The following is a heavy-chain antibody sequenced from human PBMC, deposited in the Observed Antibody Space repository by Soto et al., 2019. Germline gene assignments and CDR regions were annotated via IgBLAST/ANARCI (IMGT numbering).Heavy chain of an antibody. D-gene: IGHD6-13*01. CDR1: GYTFTSYG. Sequence: GASVKVCCKASGYTFTSYGIHWVRQAPGQRLEWMGWINAANGDTKYSPKFQGRVTITRDTSASTAYMELSSLRSEDTAVYYCVRRHVSATGIDWFDPWGQGTLVTV. J-gene: IGHJ5*02. CDR3: VRRHVSATGIDWFDP. V-gene: IGHV1-3*01. CDR2: INAANGDT.